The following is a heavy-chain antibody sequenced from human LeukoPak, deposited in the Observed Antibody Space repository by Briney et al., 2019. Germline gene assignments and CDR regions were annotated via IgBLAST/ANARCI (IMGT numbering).Heavy chain of an antibody. D-gene: IGHD3-10*01. Sequence: GGSLRLSCAASGFTIDESAMHWVRQAPGKGLEWVSGINWNGGSTGYADSVKGRFTISRDNAKNSLYLQMNSLRAEDTALYYCARDTSSSYGSGSDYWGQGTLVTVSS. V-gene: IGHV3-20*04. J-gene: IGHJ4*02. CDR2: INWNGGST. CDR1: GFTIDESA. CDR3: ARDTSSSYGSGSDY.